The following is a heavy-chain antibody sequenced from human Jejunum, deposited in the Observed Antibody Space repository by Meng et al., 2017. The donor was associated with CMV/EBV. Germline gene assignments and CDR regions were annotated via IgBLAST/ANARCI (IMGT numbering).Heavy chain of an antibody. J-gene: IGHJ4*02. D-gene: IGHD6-19*01. Sequence: LQEAGHGTVKPSETPSLTCTSICVAIRHYYWTWIRPSPGNGLEWIGYVYSSGSTNYNPPLKSRITISLAASKNQFSLSLTSVTAADTAVYYCARSSGWMLDYWGQGTLVTVSS. CDR1: CVAIRHYY. V-gene: IGHV4-59*01. CDR3: ARSSGWMLDY. CDR2: VYSSGST.